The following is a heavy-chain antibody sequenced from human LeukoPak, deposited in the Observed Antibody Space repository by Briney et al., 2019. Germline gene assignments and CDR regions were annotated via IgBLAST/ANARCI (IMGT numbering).Heavy chain of an antibody. Sequence: GGSLRLSCAASGFTFDDYGMSWVRQAPGKGLEWVSVIYSGGSTYYADSVKGRFTISRDNSKNTLYLQMNSLRAEDTAVYYCARGTTVVTHWGQGTLVTVSS. V-gene: IGHV3-66*01. CDR3: ARGTTVVTH. CDR1: GFTFDDYG. J-gene: IGHJ4*02. D-gene: IGHD4-23*01. CDR2: IYSGGST.